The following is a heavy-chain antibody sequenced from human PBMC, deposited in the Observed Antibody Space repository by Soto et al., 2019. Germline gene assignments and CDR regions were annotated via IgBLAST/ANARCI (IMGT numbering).Heavy chain of an antibody. CDR2: IKTDGSYT. V-gene: IGHV3-74*01. CDR1: GFTFRNHW. D-gene: IGHD6-6*01. J-gene: IGHJ3*01. Sequence: EDQLVESGGGLVQPGGSLRLSCAASGFTFRNHWMHWVRQAPGQGPEGVSRIKTDGSYTDYADSVKGRFTISSDNAGNTLYLQMNSLTVEDTAMYYCARPRSKSSSGFDLWGQGTMVTVSS. CDR3: ARPRSKSSSGFDL.